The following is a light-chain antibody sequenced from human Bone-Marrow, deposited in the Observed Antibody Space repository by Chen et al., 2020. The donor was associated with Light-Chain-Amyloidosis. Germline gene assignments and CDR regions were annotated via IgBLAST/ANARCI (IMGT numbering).Light chain of an antibody. CDR1: NIGSTS. CDR3: EVWDRSGDRQV. Sequence: SYVLTQPSSVSVAPGQTATIACGGNNIGSTSVHWYQQTPGPAPLLVVYDDSDLPSGIPEQVAGSDCGTTATLTISRVEAGDEADYYCEVWDRSGDRQVFGGGTKLTVL. V-gene: IGLV3-21*02. CDR2: DDS. J-gene: IGLJ3*02.